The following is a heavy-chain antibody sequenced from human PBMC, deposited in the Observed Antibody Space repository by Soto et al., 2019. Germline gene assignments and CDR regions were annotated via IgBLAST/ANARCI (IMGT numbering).Heavy chain of an antibody. V-gene: IGHV3-30*19. J-gene: IGHJ6*02. CDR1: GFTFSSYG. D-gene: IGHD5-12*01. CDR2: MSNDGSSG. Sequence: GGSLRLSCAASGFTFSSYGMHWVRQAPGKGLEWVAIMSNDGSSGYFADSVKGRFTISRDNSKNTLYLQMNSLRAEDTAVYYCARDYYRFNSGYGFSMDVWGQGTTVTVSS. CDR3: ARDYYRFNSGYGFSMDV.